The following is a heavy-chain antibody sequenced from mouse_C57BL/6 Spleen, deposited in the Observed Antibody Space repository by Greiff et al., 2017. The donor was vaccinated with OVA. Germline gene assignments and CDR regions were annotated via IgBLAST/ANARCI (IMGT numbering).Heavy chain of an antibody. D-gene: IGHD2-3*01. CDR2: IYPRSGNT. J-gene: IGHJ3*01. Sequence: QVHVKQSGAELARPGASVKLSCKASGYTFTSYGISWVKQRTGQGLEWIGEIYPRSGNTYYNEKFKGKATLTADKSSSTAYMELRSLTSEDSAVYFCARLDGYYEAWFAYWGQGTLVTVSA. V-gene: IGHV1-81*01. CDR1: GYTFTSYG. CDR3: ARLDGYYEAWFAY.